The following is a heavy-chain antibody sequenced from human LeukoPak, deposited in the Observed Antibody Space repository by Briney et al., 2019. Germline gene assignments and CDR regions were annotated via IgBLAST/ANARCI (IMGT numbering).Heavy chain of an antibody. Sequence: SETLSLTCAVYGGSFSGYYWSWIRQPPGKGPEWIGEINHSGSTNYNPSLKSRVTISVDTSKNQFSLKLSSVTAADTAVYYCASQKVPVPTYYDFWSGLITRDDAFDIWGQGTMVTVSS. CDR3: ASQKVPVPTYYDFWSGLITRDDAFDI. CDR2: INHSGST. CDR1: GGSFSGYY. D-gene: IGHD3-3*01. V-gene: IGHV4-34*01. J-gene: IGHJ3*02.